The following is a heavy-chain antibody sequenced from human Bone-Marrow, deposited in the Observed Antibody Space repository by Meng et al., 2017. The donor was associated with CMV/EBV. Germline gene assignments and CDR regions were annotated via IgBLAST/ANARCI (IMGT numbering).Heavy chain of an antibody. CDR1: GGSFSGYY. CDR3: ARGAEYDILTGSSWYFAL. J-gene: IGHJ2*01. V-gene: IGHV4-34*01. CDR2: INHSGST. D-gene: IGHD3-9*01. Sequence: SETLSLTCAVYGGSFSGYYWSWIRQPPGKGLEWIGEINHSGSTNSNPSLKSRVTISVDTSKNQFSLKLSSVTAADTAVYYCARGAEYDILTGSSWYFALWGRGNLV.